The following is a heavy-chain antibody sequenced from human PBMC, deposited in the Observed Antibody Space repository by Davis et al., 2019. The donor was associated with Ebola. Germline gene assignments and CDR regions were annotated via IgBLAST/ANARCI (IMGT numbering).Heavy chain of an antibody. CDR3: ARAGIVVVPAAPYYYYGMDV. CDR2: ISPYNGNT. J-gene: IGHJ6*02. V-gene: IGHV1-18*01. Sequence: AAPVTVSRKASGCTFSSYAISWVRQAPGQGLEWMGWISPYNGNTNYAQKLQGRVTMTTDTSTSTAYMELRRLSSDDTAVYYCARAGIVVVPAAPYYYYGMDVWGQGTTVTVSS. D-gene: IGHD2-2*01. CDR1: GCTFSSYA.